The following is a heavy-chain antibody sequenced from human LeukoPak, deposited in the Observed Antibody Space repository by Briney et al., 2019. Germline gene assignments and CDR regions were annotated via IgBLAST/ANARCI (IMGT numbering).Heavy chain of an antibody. D-gene: IGHD3-10*01. Sequence: QSGGSLRLSCAASGFTFNYYWMSWVRQAPGKGLEWVANIKQDGSETYYVDSVKGRFTISRDNAKNSLFLQMNSLRGEDTALYYCARDKSGTMMRGVITTYYYSMDVWGKGTTVTISS. CDR2: IKQDGSET. CDR1: GFTFNYYW. V-gene: IGHV3-7*01. CDR3: ARDKSGTMMRGVITTYYYSMDV. J-gene: IGHJ6*03.